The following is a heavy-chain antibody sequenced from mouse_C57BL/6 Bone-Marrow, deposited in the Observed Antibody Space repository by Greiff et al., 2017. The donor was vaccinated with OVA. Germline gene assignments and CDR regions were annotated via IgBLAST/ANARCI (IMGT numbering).Heavy chain of an antibody. J-gene: IGHJ4*01. D-gene: IGHD1-1*01. CDR1: GFNFKDDY. V-gene: IGHV14-4*01. CDR2: IDPENGDT. CDR3: TTSTTVVAPYAMDS. Sequence: EVQLQQSGAELVRPGASVKLSCTASGFNFKDDYMNWVKQRPEQGLEWIGWIDPENGDTEYASKFQGKATLTADTSSNTAYLQLSSLTSEDTAGYDCTTSTTVVAPYAMDSWGQGTSVTVSS.